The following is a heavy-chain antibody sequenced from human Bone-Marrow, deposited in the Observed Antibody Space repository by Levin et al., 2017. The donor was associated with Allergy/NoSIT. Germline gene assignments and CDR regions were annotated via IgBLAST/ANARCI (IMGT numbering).Heavy chain of an antibody. V-gene: IGHV3-21*01. D-gene: IGHD6-13*01. CDR1: VFIFRLYS. Sequence: PGESLKISCSASVFIFRLYSLPCFLPSPVKGLEFISCIYSDSSYIFYADSVKGRFTISRDNAKKSLYLHMDSLRADDTAVYYCARGSAYSSTHFDYWGQGTLLTVSS. CDR2: IYSDSSYI. CDR3: ARGSAYSSTHFDY. J-gene: IGHJ4*02.